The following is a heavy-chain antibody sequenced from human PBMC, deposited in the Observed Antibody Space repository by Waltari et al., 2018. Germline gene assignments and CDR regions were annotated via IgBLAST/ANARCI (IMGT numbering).Heavy chain of an antibody. Sequence: QVQLQESGPGLVKPSETLSLTCAVSGYSISSGYYWGWIRQPPGKGLEWIGSIYHSGSTYYNPSLKSRVTISVDTSKNQFSLKLSSVTAADTAVYYCARVDWAAAGEVGWFDPWGQGTLVTVSS. D-gene: IGHD6-13*01. CDR2: IYHSGST. CDR3: ARVDWAAAGEVGWFDP. CDR1: GYSISSGYY. J-gene: IGHJ5*02. V-gene: IGHV4-38-2*01.